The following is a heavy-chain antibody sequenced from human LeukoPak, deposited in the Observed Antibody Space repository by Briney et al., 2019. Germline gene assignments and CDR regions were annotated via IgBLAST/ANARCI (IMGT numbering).Heavy chain of an antibody. J-gene: IGHJ3*02. Sequence: SETLSLTCAVYGGSFSGYYWSWIRQPPGKGLEWIGEINHSGRTNYNPSLKSRVTMSVDTSKNQFSLKLSPVTAADTAVYYCASPIYGDYTENGFDIWGQGTMVTVSS. V-gene: IGHV4-34*01. CDR3: ASPIYGDYTENGFDI. CDR1: GGSFSGYY. CDR2: INHSGRT. D-gene: IGHD4-17*01.